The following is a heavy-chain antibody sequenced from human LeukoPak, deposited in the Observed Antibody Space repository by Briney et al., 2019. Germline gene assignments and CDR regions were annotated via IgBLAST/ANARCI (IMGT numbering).Heavy chain of an antibody. Sequence: SETLSLTCAVSGGSFSGYYWSWIRQPPGKGLEWIGEINHSGSTYYNPSLKSRVTISLDTSKNQFSLNVSSVTAADTAVYYCARASEDSRGHYQGFDSWGQGTLVTVSS. D-gene: IGHD3-22*01. CDR1: GGSFSGYY. V-gene: IGHV4-34*01. CDR3: ARASEDSRGHYQGFDS. J-gene: IGHJ4*02. CDR2: INHSGST.